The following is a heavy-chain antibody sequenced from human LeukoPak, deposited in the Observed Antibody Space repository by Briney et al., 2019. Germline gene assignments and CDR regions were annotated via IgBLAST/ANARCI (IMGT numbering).Heavy chain of an antibody. D-gene: IGHD2-2*01. CDR1: GYTFTSYY. CDR2: INPNSGGT. V-gene: IGHV1-2*02. Sequence: GASVKVSCKASGYTFTSYYMHWVRQAPGQGLEWMGWINPNSGGTNYAQKFQGRVTMTRDTSISTAYMKLSRLRSDDTAVYYCARPRYCSSTSCYRDNWFDPWGQGTLVTVSS. CDR3: ARPRYCSSTSCYRDNWFDP. J-gene: IGHJ5*02.